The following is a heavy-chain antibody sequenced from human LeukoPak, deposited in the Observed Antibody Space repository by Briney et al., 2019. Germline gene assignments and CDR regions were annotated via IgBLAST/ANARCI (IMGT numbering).Heavy chain of an antibody. J-gene: IGHJ4*02. Sequence: SETLSLTCAVYGGSFSGYYWSWIRQPPGKGLEWIGEINHSGSTNYNPSLKSRVTISVDTSKNQFSLKLSSVTAADTAVYYCARAHTAMIPNDYWGQGTLVTVS. D-gene: IGHD5-18*01. CDR2: INHSGST. V-gene: IGHV4-34*01. CDR3: ARAHTAMIPNDY. CDR1: GGSFSGYY.